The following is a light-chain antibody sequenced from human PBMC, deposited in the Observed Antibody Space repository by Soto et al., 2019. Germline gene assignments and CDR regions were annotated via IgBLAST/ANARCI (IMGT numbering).Light chain of an antibody. CDR1: NSDVGGPNY. CDR3: SSFTSNNKEV. J-gene: IGLJ2*01. V-gene: IGLV2-14*03. CDR2: DVS. Sequence: QLVLTQPASVSGSRGQSVTISCTGTNSDVGGPNYVSWYQHHPGKAPRLMIYDVSHRPPGVSDRFSGSKSGNTASLTISGLQAEDEADYYCSSFTSNNKEVFGGGTKLTVL.